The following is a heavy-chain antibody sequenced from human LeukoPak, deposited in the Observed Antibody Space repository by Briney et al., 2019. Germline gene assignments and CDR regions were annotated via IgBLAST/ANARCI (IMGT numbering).Heavy chain of an antibody. CDR3: AREGSSWYPANYYYGMDV. J-gene: IGHJ6*02. V-gene: IGHV6-1*01. CDR2: TYYRSKWYN. Sequence: SQTLSLTCAISGDSVSSNSAAWNWIRQSPSRGLEWLGRTYYRSKWYNDYAVSVKSRITINPDTSKNQFSLQLNSVTPEDTAVYYCAREGSSWYPANYYYGMDVWGQGTTVTVSS. D-gene: IGHD6-13*01. CDR1: GDSVSSNSAA.